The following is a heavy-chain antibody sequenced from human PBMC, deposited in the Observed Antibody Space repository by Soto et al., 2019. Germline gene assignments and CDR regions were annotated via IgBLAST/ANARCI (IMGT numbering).Heavy chain of an antibody. CDR2: IIPIFGTA. D-gene: IGHD3-22*01. CDR3: ATATENYYDSSGYYGDAFDI. CDR1: GGTFSSYA. V-gene: IGHV1-69*01. J-gene: IGHJ3*02. Sequence: QVQLVQSGAEVKKPGSSVKVSCKASGGTFSSYAISWVRQAPGQGLEWMGGIIPIFGTANYAQKFQGRVTITADESTSTAYMELSSLRSEDMAVYYCATATENYYDSSGYYGDAFDIWGQGTMVTVSS.